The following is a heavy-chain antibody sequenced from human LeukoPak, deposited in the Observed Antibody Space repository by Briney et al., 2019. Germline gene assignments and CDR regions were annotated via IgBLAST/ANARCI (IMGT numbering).Heavy chain of an antibody. Sequence: PGGSLRLSCAASGFNFRDYSMNWVRQAPGKGLEWVSYINRDSRTIYYADSVKGRFTISRDNSKNTLYLQMNSLRAEDTAVYYCAKGLTAAAGYFDYWGQGTLVTVSS. J-gene: IGHJ4*02. D-gene: IGHD6-13*01. V-gene: IGHV3-48*01. CDR1: GFNFRDYS. CDR3: AKGLTAAAGYFDY. CDR2: INRDSRTI.